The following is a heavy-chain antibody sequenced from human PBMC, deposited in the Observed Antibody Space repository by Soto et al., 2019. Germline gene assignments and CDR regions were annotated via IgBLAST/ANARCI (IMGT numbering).Heavy chain of an antibody. CDR1: GDSISSSGYC. CDR3: ARDPPDYYSGMDV. Sequence: SETLSFTCTVSGDSISSSGYCWSWLRQHPGKGLEWIGYIYYSGSTYYSPSLKSRVTISADMSKNQFSLELGSVTGADTAVYFCARDPPDYYSGMDVWGQGXTVTVYS. CDR2: IYYSGST. J-gene: IGHJ6*02. V-gene: IGHV4-31*03.